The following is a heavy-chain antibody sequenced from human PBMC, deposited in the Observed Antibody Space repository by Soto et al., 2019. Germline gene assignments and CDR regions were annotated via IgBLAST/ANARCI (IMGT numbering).Heavy chain of an antibody. J-gene: IGHJ5*02. CDR3: ARHVFGYHLLGRPPWFDP. CDR2: IYPGDSDT. D-gene: IGHD2-2*01. CDR1: GYRFTTFW. Sequence: GQSLNISCAGSGYRFTTFWITWVRPLPGKGLEWMGIIYPGDSDTRYSPSFQGQVTISADKSISTAYLQWSSLKASDTAMYYCARHVFGYHLLGRPPWFDPWGQGTLVPVS. V-gene: IGHV5-51*01.